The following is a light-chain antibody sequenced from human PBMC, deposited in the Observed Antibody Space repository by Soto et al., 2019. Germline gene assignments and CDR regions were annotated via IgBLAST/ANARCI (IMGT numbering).Light chain of an antibody. CDR1: QTISSW. Sequence: DIQMTQSPSTLSGSVGDRVTITCRASQTISSWLAWYQQKPGKAPKLLIYKASTFKSGVSSRFSGSGSDTEFTLTISSLQPEDFATDYCQQLYSYPPWTFGRGTKVDI. V-gene: IGKV1-5*03. J-gene: IGKJ1*01. CDR3: QQLYSYPPWT. CDR2: KAS.